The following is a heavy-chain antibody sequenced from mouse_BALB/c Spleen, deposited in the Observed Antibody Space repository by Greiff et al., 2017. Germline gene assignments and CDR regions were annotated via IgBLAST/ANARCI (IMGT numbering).Heavy chain of an antibody. J-gene: IGHJ2*01. V-gene: IGHV10-1*02. CDR3: VSQANWPFDY. CDR1: GFTFNTYA. D-gene: IGHD4-1*01. Sequence: EVQGVESGGGLVQPKGSLKLSCAASGFTFNTYAMNWVRQAPGKGLEWVARIRSKSNNYATYYADSVKDRFTISRDDSQSMLYLQMNNLKTEDTAMYYCVSQANWPFDYWGQGTTLTVSS. CDR2: IRSKSNNYAT.